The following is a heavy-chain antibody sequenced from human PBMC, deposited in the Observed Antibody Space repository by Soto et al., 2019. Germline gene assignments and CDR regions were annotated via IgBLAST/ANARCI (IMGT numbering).Heavy chain of an antibody. D-gene: IGHD6-25*01. CDR3: GRPRLSLSTFDAFDV. CDR1: GFTFGIYW. J-gene: IGHJ3*01. V-gene: IGHV3-74*01. Sequence: EVQLVESGGDLVQPGGSLRLSCAASGFTFGIYWMQWVRQVPGEGLVWVSRVNTDESMTNYADSVKGRFTISRDNARNTLYLEMNALRVEASVLYYRGRPRLSLSTFDAFDVWRQGTLVTVSP. CDR2: VNTDESMT.